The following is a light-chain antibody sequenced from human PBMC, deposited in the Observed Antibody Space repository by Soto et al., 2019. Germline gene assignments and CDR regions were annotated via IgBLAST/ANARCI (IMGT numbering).Light chain of an antibody. J-gene: IGKJ5*01. CDR1: QDIKNY. CDR3: QQSYMDPIT. V-gene: IGKV1-39*01. Sequence: DIQMTQCPSSLSASVVERVTITFQASQDIKNYLNWYQQKSGKAPKLLIYDASDLESGVPSRFSGSGGGTDFTLSISSVQPEDFATYFCQQSYMDPITFGQGTRLEIK. CDR2: DAS.